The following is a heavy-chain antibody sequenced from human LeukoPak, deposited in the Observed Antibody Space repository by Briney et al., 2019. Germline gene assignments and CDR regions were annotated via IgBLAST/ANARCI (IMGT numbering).Heavy chain of an antibody. CDR3: ARGLYCSSTSCHYGLDV. Sequence: GGSLRLSCAASGFTVSSNYMSWVRQAPGKGLEWVSVIYSGGSTYYADSVKGRFTISRDNAKNSLYLQMNSLRAEDTAVYYCARGLYCSSTSCHYGLDVWGQGTTVTVSS. CDR1: GFTVSSNY. J-gene: IGHJ6*02. V-gene: IGHV3-53*01. D-gene: IGHD2-2*01. CDR2: IYSGGST.